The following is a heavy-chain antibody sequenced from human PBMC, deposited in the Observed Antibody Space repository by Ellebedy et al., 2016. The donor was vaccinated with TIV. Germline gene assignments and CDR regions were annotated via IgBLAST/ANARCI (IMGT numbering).Heavy chain of an antibody. CDR3: AREGYYYDSSGYGTYYFDY. CDR2: IYYSGST. V-gene: IGHV4-59*01. J-gene: IGHJ4*02. D-gene: IGHD3-22*01. Sequence: SETLSLTCTVSGGSISSYYWSWIRQPPGKGLEWIGYIYYSGSTNYNPSLKSRVTISVDTSKNQFSLKLSSVTAADTAVYYCAREGYYYDSSGYGTYYFDYWGQGTLVTVSS. CDR1: GGSISSYY.